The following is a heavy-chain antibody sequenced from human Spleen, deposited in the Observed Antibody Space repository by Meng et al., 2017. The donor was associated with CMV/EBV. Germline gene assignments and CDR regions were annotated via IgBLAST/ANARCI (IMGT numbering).Heavy chain of an antibody. V-gene: IGHV3-23*01. CDR2: IGGSGDST. Sequence: GGSLRLSCAASGFTFSSYAMSWVRQAPGKGLEWVSAIGGSGDSTYYADSVKGRFTISRDNSKNTLYLQMNSLRAEDTAVYYCASYCSSTSCYTGYYYGMDVWGQGTTVTVSS. D-gene: IGHD2-2*02. CDR3: ASYCSSTSCYTGYYYGMDV. J-gene: IGHJ6*02. CDR1: GFTFSSYA.